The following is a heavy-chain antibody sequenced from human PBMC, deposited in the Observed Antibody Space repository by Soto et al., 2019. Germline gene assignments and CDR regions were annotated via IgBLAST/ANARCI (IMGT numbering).Heavy chain of an antibody. V-gene: IGHV4-59*01. CDR2: IYYSGST. Sequence: SETLSLTCTVSGGSISSYYWSWIRQPPGKGLEWIGYIYYSGSTNYNPSLKSRVTISVDTSKNQFSLKLSSVTAADTAVYYCARDEGGAYDYWGQGTLVTVSS. CDR1: GGSISSYY. D-gene: IGHD1-26*01. CDR3: ARDEGGAYDY. J-gene: IGHJ4*02.